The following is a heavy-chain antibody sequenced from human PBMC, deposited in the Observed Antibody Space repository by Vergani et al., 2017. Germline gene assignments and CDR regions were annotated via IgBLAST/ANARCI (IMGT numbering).Heavy chain of an antibody. Sequence: EVQLLESGGGLVQPGGSLRLSCAASGFTFSRYAMSWVRQAPGKGLEWVSAISGSGGSTYYADSVKGRFTISRDNSKNTLYLQMNSLRAEDTAVYYCAKDAVAYYYDSSGYYSYYYYYGMDVWGQGTTVTVSS. CDR3: AKDAVAYYYDSSGYYSYYYYYGMDV. D-gene: IGHD3-22*01. CDR1: GFTFSRYA. V-gene: IGHV3-23*01. CDR2: ISGSGGST. J-gene: IGHJ6*02.